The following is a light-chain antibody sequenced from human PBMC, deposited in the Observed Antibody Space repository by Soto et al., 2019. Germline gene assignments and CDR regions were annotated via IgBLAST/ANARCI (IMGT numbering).Light chain of an antibody. V-gene: IGLV2-14*02. CDR3: SSYTSSSTRV. J-gene: IGLJ1*01. CDR2: EVS. Sequence: QSALTQPASVSGSPGQSITISCTVTGSDVRTYNLVSWYQQHPGKVPKLIIYEVSNRPSGVSNRFSGSKSGNTASLTISGLQAEDEADYYCSSYTSSSTRVFGTGTKLTVL. CDR1: GSDVRTYNL.